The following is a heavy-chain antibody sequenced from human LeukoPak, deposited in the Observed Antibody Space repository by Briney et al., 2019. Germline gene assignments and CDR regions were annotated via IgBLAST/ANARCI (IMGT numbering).Heavy chain of an antibody. D-gene: IGHD1-26*01. V-gene: IGHV3-11*06. CDR1: GFTFSDYY. CDR2: ISSRTSDT. CDR3: AKSYSGRGNAFDI. Sequence: GGSLRLSCAASGFTFSDYYMSWIRQAPGKGLEWVSYISSRTSDTNYIDSVKGRFTISRDNAKNSLYLQMNSLRAEDTAVYYCAKSYSGRGNAFDIWGQGTMVTVSS. J-gene: IGHJ3*02.